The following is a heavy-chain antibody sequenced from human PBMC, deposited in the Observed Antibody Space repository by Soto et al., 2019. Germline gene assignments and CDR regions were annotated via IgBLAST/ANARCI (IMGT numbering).Heavy chain of an antibody. CDR3: AKLPSPDY. V-gene: IGHV3-23*01. CDR2: LSGSGDNT. Sequence: EVQLLESGGGLVQPGGSLRLSCAASGFTFSSYAMSWVRQAPGKGLEWVSGLSGSGDNTHYADSVKGRFTMSRDNSKDTVYLQMNSLRADDTAVYHCAKLPSPDYWGQGTLVTVSS. CDR1: GFTFSSYA. J-gene: IGHJ4*02.